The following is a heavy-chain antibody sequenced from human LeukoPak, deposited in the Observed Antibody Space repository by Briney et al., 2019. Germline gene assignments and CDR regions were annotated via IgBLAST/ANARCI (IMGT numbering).Heavy chain of an antibody. V-gene: IGHV4-61*02. J-gene: IGHJ6*03. D-gene: IGHD1-7*01. CDR3: ARAQGTWNFYYYYYYMDV. CDR1: GGSISSGSYY. CDR2: IYTSGST. Sequence: SQTLSLTCTVSGGSISSGSYYWSWIRQPAGKGLEWIGRIYTSGSTNYNPSLKSRVTISVDTSKNQFSLKLSSVTAADTAVYYCARAQGTWNFYYYYYYMDVWGKGTTVTVSS.